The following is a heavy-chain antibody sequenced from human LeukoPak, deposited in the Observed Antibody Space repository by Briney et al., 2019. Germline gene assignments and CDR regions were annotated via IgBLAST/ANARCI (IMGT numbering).Heavy chain of an antibody. V-gene: IGHV4-38-2*01. Sequence: SETLSLTCAVSGYSISSGYYWGWIRQPPGKGLEWIGSIYHSGSTYYNPPLKSRVTISVDTSKNQFSLKLSSVTAADTPVYYCARAPGYYYMDVWGKGTTVTVSS. J-gene: IGHJ6*03. CDR3: ARAPGYYYMDV. CDR2: IYHSGST. D-gene: IGHD3-10*01. CDR1: GYSISSGYY.